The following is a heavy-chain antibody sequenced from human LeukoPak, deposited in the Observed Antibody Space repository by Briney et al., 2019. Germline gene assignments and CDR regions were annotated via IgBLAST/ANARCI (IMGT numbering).Heavy chain of an antibody. V-gene: IGHV3-48*03. CDR1: GFTFSSYE. Sequence: GGSLRLPCAASGFTFSSYEMNWVRQAPGKGLEWVSHISNSGSTIYYADSVKGRFTISRDNAKNSLYLQMNSLRDEDTAVYYCARDYDSGTSYFDYWGQGTLVTVSS. J-gene: IGHJ4*02. CDR3: ARDYDSGTSYFDY. CDR2: ISNSGSTI. D-gene: IGHD3-10*01.